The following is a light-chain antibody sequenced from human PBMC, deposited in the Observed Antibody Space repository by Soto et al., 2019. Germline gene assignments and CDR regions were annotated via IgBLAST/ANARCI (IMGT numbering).Light chain of an antibody. J-gene: IGLJ2*01. CDR1: SGSVSTTYY. CDR3: MLYMGGGLVV. V-gene: IGLV8-61*01. Sequence: QAVVTQEPSFSVSPGGTVTHTCGLTSGSVSTTYYPSWYQQTPGQAPRTLIYSTNIRSSGVPDRFSGSILGNKAALTITGAQADDESDYHCMLYMGGGLVVFGGGTKLTVL. CDR2: STN.